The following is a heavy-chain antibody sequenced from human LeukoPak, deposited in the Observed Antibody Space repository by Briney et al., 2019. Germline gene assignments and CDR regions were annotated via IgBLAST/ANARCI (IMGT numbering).Heavy chain of an antibody. CDR2: ISADNGNT. Sequence: GASVKVSCKASGYTFTSYAISWARQAPAQSLQWMGWISADNGNTNYAQKLQGRVTMTTDTSTSRAYMELRSLRSDDTAVYYCARVAEDCSSTSCYAGVDYWGEGTLVTVSS. CDR3: ARVAEDCSSTSCYAGVDY. D-gene: IGHD2-2*01. CDR1: GYTFTSYA. V-gene: IGHV1-18*01. J-gene: IGHJ4*02.